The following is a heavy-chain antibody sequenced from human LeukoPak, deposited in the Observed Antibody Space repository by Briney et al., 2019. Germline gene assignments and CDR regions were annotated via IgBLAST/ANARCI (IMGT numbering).Heavy chain of an antibody. CDR2: MHSNGVT. CDR1: GDSISNSY. V-gene: IGHV4-59*08. J-gene: IGHJ4*02. CDR3: ARHMNYGDYPLDL. D-gene: IGHD4-17*01. Sequence: SETQSLTCTVSGDSISNSYWSWFQQPPGKGLEWIGYMHSNGVTNYNPYFKSRLTTSMDTSRNQFSLKLTSVTAADTAVYYCARHMNYGDYPLDLWGQGTLVAVSS.